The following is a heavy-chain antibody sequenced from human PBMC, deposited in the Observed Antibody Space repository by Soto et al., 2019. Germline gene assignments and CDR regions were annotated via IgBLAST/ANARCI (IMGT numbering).Heavy chain of an antibody. CDR1: GFTVSSNY. V-gene: IGHV3-66*01. Sequence: EVQLVESGGGLVQPGGSLRLSCAASGFTVSSNYMSWVRQAPGKGLEWVSVIYSGGSTYYADSVKGRFTISRDNSKNTLYLQMNSLRAEDTAVYYCARSPTGTTVVQHYYYGMDVWGQGTTVTVSS. J-gene: IGHJ6*02. CDR3: ARSPTGTTVVQHYYYGMDV. D-gene: IGHD1-1*01. CDR2: IYSGGST.